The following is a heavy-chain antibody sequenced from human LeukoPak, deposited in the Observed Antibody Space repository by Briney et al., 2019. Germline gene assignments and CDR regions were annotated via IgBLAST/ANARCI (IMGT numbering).Heavy chain of an antibody. Sequence: PGGSLRLSCAASGFTFSIYAMSWVRQAPGKGLEWVSAISGSGGSTYYADSVKGRFTISRDNSKNTLYLQMNSLRAEDTAVYYCAKDGRFLEWLPSDAFDIWGQGTMVTVSS. J-gene: IGHJ3*02. D-gene: IGHD3-3*01. V-gene: IGHV3-23*01. CDR2: ISGSGGST. CDR1: GFTFSIYA. CDR3: AKDGRFLEWLPSDAFDI.